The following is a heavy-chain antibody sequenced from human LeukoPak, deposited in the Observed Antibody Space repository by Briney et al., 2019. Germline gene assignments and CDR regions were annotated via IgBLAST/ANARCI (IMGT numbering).Heavy chain of an antibody. CDR2: IYTSGST. D-gene: IGHD6-13*01. CDR1: GGSISSYY. V-gene: IGHV4-4*07. Sequence: PSETLSLTCTVSGGSISSYYWSWIRQPAGKGLEWIGRIYTSGSTNYNPSLKSRVTVSVDTSKNQFSLKLSSVTAADTAVYYCASNIAAAGTPPAYYYYYYMDVWGKGTTVTVSS. CDR3: ASNIAAAGTPPAYYYYYYMDV. J-gene: IGHJ6*03.